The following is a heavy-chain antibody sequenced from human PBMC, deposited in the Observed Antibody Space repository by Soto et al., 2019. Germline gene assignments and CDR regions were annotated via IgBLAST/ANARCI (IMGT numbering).Heavy chain of an antibody. D-gene: IGHD2-15*01. J-gene: IGHJ4*02. CDR2: VSIGGST. Sequence: GGSLRLSCAASGFTFSIYAMGWVRQGPGKGLEWVAVVSIGGSTHYADSVRGRFTISRDNSKNTLSLQMNSLTAEDTAVYFCAKRRGAGGHFDYWGQGALVTVSS. CDR3: AKRRGAGGHFDY. V-gene: IGHV3-23*01. CDR1: GFTFSIYA.